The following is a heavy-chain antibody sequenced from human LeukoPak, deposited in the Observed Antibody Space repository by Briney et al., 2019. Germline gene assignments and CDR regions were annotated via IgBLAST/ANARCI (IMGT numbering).Heavy chain of an antibody. CDR3: ARESRTIPPGAFDI. Sequence: SVEVSCKASGGTFSSYAISWVRQAPGQGLEWMGGIIPIFGTANYAQKFQGRVTITADESTSTAYMELSSLRSEDTAVYYCARESRTIPPGAFDIWGRGTMVTVSS. V-gene: IGHV1-69*01. CDR2: IIPIFGTA. CDR1: GGTFSSYA. D-gene: IGHD1-1*01. J-gene: IGHJ3*02.